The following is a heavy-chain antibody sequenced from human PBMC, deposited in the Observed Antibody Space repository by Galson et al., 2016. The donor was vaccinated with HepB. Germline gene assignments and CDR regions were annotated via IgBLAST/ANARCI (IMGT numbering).Heavy chain of an antibody. CDR2: MKGDGSAT. CDR3: ASQVVTPTDAFDF. Sequence: SLRLSCAASGFPFSSYWMTWVRQAPGKGLEWVANMKGDGSATYYLDSVKGRFTISRDNAKNSVYLHMNGLRAEDPALYYCASQVVTPTDAFDFWGQGTLVTVST. J-gene: IGHJ3*01. V-gene: IGHV3-7*03. CDR1: GFPFSSYW. D-gene: IGHD4-23*01.